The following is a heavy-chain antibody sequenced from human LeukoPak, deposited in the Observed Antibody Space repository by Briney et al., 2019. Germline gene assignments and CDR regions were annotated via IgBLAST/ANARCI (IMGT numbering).Heavy chain of an antibody. J-gene: IGHJ4*02. CDR1: GFTFSSYA. Sequence: GGSLRLSCAASGFTFSSYAMSWVRQAPGKGLEWVSAISGSGGSTYYADSVKGRFTISRDNSKNTLYLQMNSLRAEDTAVYYCAKRPLYYYDSSGYYEYWGQGTLVTVSS. D-gene: IGHD3-22*01. CDR3: AKRPLYYYDSSGYYEY. CDR2: ISGSGGST. V-gene: IGHV3-23*01.